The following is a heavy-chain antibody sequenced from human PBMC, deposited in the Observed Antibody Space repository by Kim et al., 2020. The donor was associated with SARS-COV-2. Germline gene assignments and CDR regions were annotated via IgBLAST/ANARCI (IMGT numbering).Heavy chain of an antibody. J-gene: IGHJ4*02. Sequence: SPAFQGHVTISADKSISTAYLQWSSLKASDTAMYYCARQRESYTVNFDYWGQGTLVTVSS. V-gene: IGHV5-10-1*01. CDR3: ARQRESYTVNFDY. D-gene: IGHD2-2*02.